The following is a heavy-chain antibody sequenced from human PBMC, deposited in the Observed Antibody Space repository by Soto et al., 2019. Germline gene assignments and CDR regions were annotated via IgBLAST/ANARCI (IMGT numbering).Heavy chain of an antibody. Sequence: XVKVSCKASGYTFTSYGISWVRHAPGQGLEWMGRISAYNGNTNYAQKLQGRVTMTTDTSTSTAYMELRSLTSDDTAVYYCARVVGALGHWFDPWGQGTLVTVSS. CDR3: ARVVGALGHWFDP. J-gene: IGHJ5*02. V-gene: IGHV1-18*01. D-gene: IGHD1-26*01. CDR1: GYTFTSYG. CDR2: ISAYNGNT.